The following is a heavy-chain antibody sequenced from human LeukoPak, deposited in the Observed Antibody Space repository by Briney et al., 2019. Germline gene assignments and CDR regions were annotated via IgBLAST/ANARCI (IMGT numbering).Heavy chain of an antibody. CDR2: ISGSGGST. J-gene: IGHJ6*02. V-gene: IGHV3-23*01. CDR1: GFTFSSYA. D-gene: IGHD2-15*01. Sequence: GGSLRLSCAASGFTFSSYAMSWVRQAPGKGLEWVSAISGSGGSTYYADSVKGRFTISRDNSKNTLYLQMNSLRAEDTAVYYYAKDPYSQYYYYGMDVWGQGTTVTVSS. CDR3: AKDPYSQYYYYGMDV.